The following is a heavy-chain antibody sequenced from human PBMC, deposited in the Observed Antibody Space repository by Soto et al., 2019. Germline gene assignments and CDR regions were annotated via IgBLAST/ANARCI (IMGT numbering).Heavy chain of an antibody. D-gene: IGHD5-12*01. V-gene: IGHV1-3*01. J-gene: IGHJ4*02. CDR1: GYTFTNYA. CDR3: ARISGGGGYDPPGVDY. Sequence: QVQLVQSGAEVKKPGASVKVSCKASGYTFTNYAMHWVRQAPGQRLEWMGWINADKGDTSYSQRLQGRVTITRDTSASTASMELGSLQCEDTAVYYCARISGGGGYDPPGVDYWGQGTLVTVSS. CDR2: INADKGDT.